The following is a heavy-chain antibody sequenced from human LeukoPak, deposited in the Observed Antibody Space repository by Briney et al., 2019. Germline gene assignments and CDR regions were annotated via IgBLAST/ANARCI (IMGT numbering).Heavy chain of an antibody. CDR2: IIPFFGTA. J-gene: IGHJ6*03. CDR1: GGTFSSYA. D-gene: IGHD3-10*01. Sequence: GASVKVSCKASGGTFSSYAISWVRQAHGQGLEWMGEIIPFFGTANYAQKFQGRVTITADESTSTAYMELSSLRSEDTAVYYCARDRNYYGSGSYYESYYYYYMDVWGKGTTVTISS. V-gene: IGHV1-69*01. CDR3: ARDRNYYGSGSYYESYYYYYMDV.